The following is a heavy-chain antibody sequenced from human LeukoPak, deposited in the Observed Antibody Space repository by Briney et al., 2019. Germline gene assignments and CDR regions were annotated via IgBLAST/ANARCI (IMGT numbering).Heavy chain of an antibody. J-gene: IGHJ3*02. CDR2: IYTSGST. Sequence: PSETLSLTCTVSGGSISSYYGSWIRQPAGKGLEWIGRIYTSGSTNYTPSLKSRVTMSVDTSKNQSSLQLSSVPAADTAVYYCARDYTTKLDRRMYAFDIWGQGTMVTVSS. CDR1: GGSISSYY. V-gene: IGHV4-4*07. CDR3: ARDYTTKLDRRMYAFDI. D-gene: IGHD1-1*01.